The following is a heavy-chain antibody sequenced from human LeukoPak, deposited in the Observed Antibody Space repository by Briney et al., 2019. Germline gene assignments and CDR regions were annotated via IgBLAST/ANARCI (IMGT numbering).Heavy chain of an antibody. V-gene: IGHV3-7*04. CDR3: ARGDTQSKYRQFDS. D-gene: IGHD3-16*02. CDR1: GFTFDDYA. J-gene: IGHJ4*02. CDR2: IKQDGSEK. Sequence: PGGSLRLSCAASGFTFDDYAMHWVRQAPGKGLEWVANIKQDGSEKDYVDSVKGRFTISRDNAKNSLYLQMNSLRAEDTGVYYCARGDTQSKYRQFDSWGQGSLVIVSS.